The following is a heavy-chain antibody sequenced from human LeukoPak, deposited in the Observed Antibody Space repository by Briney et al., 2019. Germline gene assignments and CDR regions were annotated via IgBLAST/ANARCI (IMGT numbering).Heavy chain of an antibody. J-gene: IGHJ4*02. D-gene: IGHD3-10*01. CDR1: GYTFTSYD. CDR3: ARDSGFGLYYYGSGPRYFDY. V-gene: IGHV1-8*02. CDR2: MNPNSGNT. Sequence: ASVKVSCKASGYTFTSYDINWVRQATGQGLEWMGWMNPNSGNTGYAQKFQGRVTMTTDTSTSTAYMELRSLRSDDTAVYYCARDSGFGLYYYGSGPRYFDYWGQGTLVTVSS.